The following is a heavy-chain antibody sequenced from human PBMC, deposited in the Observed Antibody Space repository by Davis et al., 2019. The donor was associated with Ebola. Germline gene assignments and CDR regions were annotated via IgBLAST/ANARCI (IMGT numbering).Heavy chain of an antibody. D-gene: IGHD3-22*01. Sequence: MPSETLSLTCTVSGGSISSYYWSWIRQPPGKGLEWIGYIYYSGSTNYNPSLKSRVTISVDTSKNQFSLKLSSVTAADTAVYYCARHGYYYDSSGYYSGDFDYWGQGTLVTVSS. V-gene: IGHV4-59*08. CDR3: ARHGYYYDSSGYYSGDFDY. CDR1: GGSISSYY. CDR2: IYYSGST. J-gene: IGHJ4*02.